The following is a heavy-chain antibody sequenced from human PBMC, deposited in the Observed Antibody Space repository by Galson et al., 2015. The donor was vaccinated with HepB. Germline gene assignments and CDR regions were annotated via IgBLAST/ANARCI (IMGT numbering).Heavy chain of an antibody. CDR3: ARDFRSGSYYNGFDP. V-gene: IGHV1-8*01. CDR1: GYSFTSHD. CDR2: MNPNSGNT. Sequence: SVKVSCKASGYSFTSHDINWVRQVTGQGLEWMGWMNPNSGNTVYAEKFQGRVTMTRNISITTAYMELSSLRSEDTAVYYCARDFRSGSYYNGFDPWGQGTLVTVSS. J-gene: IGHJ5*02. D-gene: IGHD3-10*01.